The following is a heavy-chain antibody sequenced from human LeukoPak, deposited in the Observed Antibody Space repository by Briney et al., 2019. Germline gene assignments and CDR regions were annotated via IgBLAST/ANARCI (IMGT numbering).Heavy chain of an antibody. CDR3: ARGAMWTYYFDY. J-gene: IGHJ4*02. V-gene: IGHV4-34*01. D-gene: IGHD2-2*01. Sequence: SSETLSLTCAVYGGSFSGYYWSWIRQPPGKGLEWIGEINHSGSTNYNPSLKSRVTISVDTSKNQFSLKLSSVTAADTAVYYCARGAMWTYYFDYWGQGTLVTVSS. CDR2: INHSGST. CDR1: GGSFSGYY.